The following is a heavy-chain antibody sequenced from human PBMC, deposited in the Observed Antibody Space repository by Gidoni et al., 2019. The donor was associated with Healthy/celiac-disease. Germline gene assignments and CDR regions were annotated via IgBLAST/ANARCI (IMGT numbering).Heavy chain of an antibody. CDR2: IIPIFGTA. CDR1: GGTFRSYA. D-gene: IGHD5-18*01. Sequence: QVQLVPSGAEVKKPGSSVKVSCKASGGTFRSYAISWVRQATGQGLEWMGGIIPIFGTANYAQKFKGRVTITADESTSTAYMELSSLRSEDTAVYYCARGESGYSYGSFDYWGQGTLVTVSS. J-gene: IGHJ4*02. V-gene: IGHV1-69*01. CDR3: ARGESGYSYGSFDY.